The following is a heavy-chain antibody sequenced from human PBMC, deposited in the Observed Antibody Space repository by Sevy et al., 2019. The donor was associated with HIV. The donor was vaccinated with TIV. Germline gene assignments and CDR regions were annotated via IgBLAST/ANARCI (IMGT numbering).Heavy chain of an antibody. CDR2: ISGSYANT. CDR3: AKDIVVVVGEAFDV. D-gene: IGHD2-15*01. J-gene: IGHJ3*01. CDR1: GFTFSTYA. V-gene: IGHV3-23*01. Sequence: GGSLRLSCTASGFTFSTYAMSWVRQAPGKGLEWVSAISGSYANTLYADSVKGRFTISRDNSKNTLYLQMNSLRAEDTAVYYCAKDIVVVVGEAFDVWGQGTRVTVSS.